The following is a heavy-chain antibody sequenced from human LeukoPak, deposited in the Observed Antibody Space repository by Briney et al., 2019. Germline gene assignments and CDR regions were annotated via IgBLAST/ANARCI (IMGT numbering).Heavy chain of an antibody. V-gene: IGHV4-39*01. D-gene: IGHD2-8*01. Sequence: SETLSLTCTVSGGSISSSSYYWGWIRQSPGKGLEWIANIYYSGSTYYNPSLKSRVTLSVDTSNNQFSLQLRSVTAADTAVYYCARLTRTSGGTGGVYWGQGTLVTVSS. CDR3: ARLTRTSGGTGGVY. J-gene: IGHJ4*02. CDR2: IYYSGST. CDR1: GGSISSSSYY.